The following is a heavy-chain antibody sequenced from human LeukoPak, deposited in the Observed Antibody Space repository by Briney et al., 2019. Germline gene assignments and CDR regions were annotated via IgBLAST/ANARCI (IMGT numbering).Heavy chain of an antibody. D-gene: IGHD2-2*01. CDR2: IIPIFGTA. Sequence: SVKVSCKASGFTLTNYAMNWVRQAPGQGLEWMGGIIPIFGTANYAQKFQGRVTITADESTSTAYMELSSLRSEDTAVYYCAGEIVVVPAAMYHYYYYGMDVWGQGTTVTVSS. J-gene: IGHJ6*02. CDR3: AGEIVVVPAAMYHYYYYGMDV. V-gene: IGHV1-69*13. CDR1: GFTLTNYA.